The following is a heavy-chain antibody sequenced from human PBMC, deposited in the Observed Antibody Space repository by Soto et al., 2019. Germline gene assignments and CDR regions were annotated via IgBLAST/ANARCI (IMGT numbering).Heavy chain of an antibody. V-gene: IGHV4-34*01. J-gene: IGHJ4*01. CDR1: GGSFSGYY. CDR3: ARDATVTPFDY. CDR2: INHSGST. Sequence: QVQLQQWGAGLLKPSETLSLTCAVYGGSFSGYYWSWIRQPPGKGLEWIGEINHSGSTNYNPSLKSRVTISVVTSKNPFALKLISVTAADTAVYYCARDATVTPFDYWVQGTLVTVSS. D-gene: IGHD4-4*01.